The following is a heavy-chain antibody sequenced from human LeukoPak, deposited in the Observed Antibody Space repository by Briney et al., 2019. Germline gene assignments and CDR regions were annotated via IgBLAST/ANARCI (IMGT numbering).Heavy chain of an antibody. CDR3: ASGGWFDGMDV. J-gene: IGHJ6*02. Sequence: GGSLRLSCATSGFTFDDYAMHWVRQVPGKGLEWVSLIGGDGTDTYSADSVKGRFTISRDNAKNSVYLQVNSLRAEDTAMYYCASGGWFDGMDVWGQGTTVTVSS. D-gene: IGHD6-19*01. CDR2: IGGDGTDT. V-gene: IGHV3-43*02. CDR1: GFTFDDYA.